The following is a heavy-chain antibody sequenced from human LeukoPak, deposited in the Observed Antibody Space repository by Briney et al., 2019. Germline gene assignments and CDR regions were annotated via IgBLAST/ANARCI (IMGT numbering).Heavy chain of an antibody. D-gene: IGHD6-19*01. CDR3: ARGGSSGWYLDWFDP. Sequence: SETLSLTCTVSGGSISSYYWSWIRQPPGKGLERVGYIYYRGSTNYNPSLKSRVTISVDTSKNQFSLKLSSVTAADTAVYYCARGGSSGWYLDWFDPWGQETLVTVSS. V-gene: IGHV4-59*01. CDR2: IYYRGST. J-gene: IGHJ5*02. CDR1: GGSISSYY.